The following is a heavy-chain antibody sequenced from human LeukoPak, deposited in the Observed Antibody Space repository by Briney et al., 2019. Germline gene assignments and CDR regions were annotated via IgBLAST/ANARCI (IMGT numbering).Heavy chain of an antibody. CDR3: ARQAPSVVVAATGDFDY. CDR1: GYSFTSYW. CDR2: TYPGDSDT. Sequence: GESLKISCKGSGYSFTSYWIGWVRQMPGKGLEWMGITYPGDSDTRYRPSFEGQVTISADKSISTAYLQWSSLKASDTAMYYCARQAPSVVVAATGDFDYWGQGTLVTVSS. D-gene: IGHD2-15*01. J-gene: IGHJ4*02. V-gene: IGHV5-51*01.